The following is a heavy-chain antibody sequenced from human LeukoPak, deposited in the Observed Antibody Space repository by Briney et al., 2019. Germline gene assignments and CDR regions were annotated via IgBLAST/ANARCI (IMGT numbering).Heavy chain of an antibody. Sequence: GASVKVSFKSSGYTFTSYGISWVRQAPGQGLEWMGWISAYNGNTNYAQKLQGRVTMTTDTSTSTAYMELRSLRSDDTAVYYCARGSPDYGSGSYPASFDYWGQKTVVTVSS. CDR2: ISAYNGNT. D-gene: IGHD3-10*01. CDR3: ARGSPDYGSGSYPASFDY. CDR1: GYTFTSYG. V-gene: IGHV1-18*01. J-gene: IGHJ4*02.